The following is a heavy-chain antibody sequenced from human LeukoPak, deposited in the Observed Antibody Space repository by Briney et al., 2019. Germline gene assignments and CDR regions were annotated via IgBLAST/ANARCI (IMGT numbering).Heavy chain of an antibody. CDR3: ARGTVASGYSYGDYYYYYGMDV. Sequence: GGSLRLSCAASGFTFSSYGMHWVRQAPGKGLEWVAVIWYDGSNKYYADSVKGRFTISRDNSENTLYLQMNSLRAEDTAVYYCARGTVASGYSYGDYYYYYGMDVWGQGTTVTVSS. CDR1: GFTFSSYG. D-gene: IGHD5-18*01. J-gene: IGHJ6*02. CDR2: IWYDGSNK. V-gene: IGHV3-30*19.